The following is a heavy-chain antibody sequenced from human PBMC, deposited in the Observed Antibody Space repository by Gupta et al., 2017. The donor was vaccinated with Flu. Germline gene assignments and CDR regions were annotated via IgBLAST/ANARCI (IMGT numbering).Heavy chain of an antibody. D-gene: IGHD2-15*01. Sequence: EVQLLESGGGLVQPGGSLRISCAASGFVFSNYVMSWVRQAPGKGLEWVSTLNAGGSDTFYTDSVKGRFTISRDNSKNTLFLQMNSLGAEDTAVYYCARGMVDGGPRDSWGQGTPVTVST. J-gene: IGHJ4*02. CDR1: GFVFSNYV. CDR3: ARGMVDGGPRDS. V-gene: IGHV3-23*01. CDR2: LNAGGSDT.